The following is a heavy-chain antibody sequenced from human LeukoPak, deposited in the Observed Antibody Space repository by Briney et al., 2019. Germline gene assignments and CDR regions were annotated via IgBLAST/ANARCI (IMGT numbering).Heavy chain of an antibody. J-gene: IGHJ6*03. Sequence: SETLSLTCAVYGGSLSGYYWSWIRQPPGKGLEWIGEINHSGSTNYNPSLKSRVTISVDTSKNQFSLKLSSVTAADTAVYHCARHSRITMVRGATYYYYYYMDVWGKGTTVTISS. CDR3: ARHSRITMVRGATYYYYYYMDV. V-gene: IGHV4-34*01. CDR2: INHSGST. CDR1: GGSLSGYY. D-gene: IGHD3-10*01.